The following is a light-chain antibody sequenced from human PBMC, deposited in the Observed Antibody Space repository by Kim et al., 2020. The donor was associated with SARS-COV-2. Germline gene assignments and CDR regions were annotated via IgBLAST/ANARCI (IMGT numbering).Light chain of an antibody. V-gene: IGLV2-8*01. J-gene: IGLJ2*01. Sequence: VSISCTGTSSDVDGYNYVSWYQQHPGKAPGLMIFEVSKRPSGVPDRFSGSKSGNTASLTVSGLQAEDEADYYCSSFAGSNHVVFGGGTQLTVL. CDR2: EVS. CDR3: SSFAGSNHVV. CDR1: SSDVDGYNY.